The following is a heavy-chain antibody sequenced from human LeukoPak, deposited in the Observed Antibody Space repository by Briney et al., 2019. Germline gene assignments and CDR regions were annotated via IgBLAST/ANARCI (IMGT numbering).Heavy chain of an antibody. CDR3: ARRSAAKDAFDI. J-gene: IGHJ3*02. V-gene: IGHV3-48*01. CDR1: GFTFSSYS. CDR2: ISSSSSTI. D-gene: IGHD6-25*01. Sequence: GGSLRLSCAASGFTFSSYSMNWVRQAPGKVLEWVSYISSSSSTIYYADSVKGRFTISRDNAKNSLYLQMNSLRAEDTAVYYCARRSAAKDAFDIWGQGTMVTVSS.